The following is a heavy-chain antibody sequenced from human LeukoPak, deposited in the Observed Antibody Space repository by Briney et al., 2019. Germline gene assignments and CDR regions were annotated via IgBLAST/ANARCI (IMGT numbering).Heavy chain of an antibody. CDR2: ISAYNGNT. J-gene: IGHJ4*02. CDR1: GYTFTSYG. V-gene: IGHV1-18*01. CDR3: ARMTYYYDSSGYRGGFDY. Sequence: GASVKVSCKASGYTFTSYGISWVRQAPGQGLEWMGWISAYNGNTNYAQKLQGRVTMTTDTSTSTAYMELRSLRSDDTAVYYCARMTYYYDSSGYRGGFDYWGQGTLVTVSS. D-gene: IGHD3-22*01.